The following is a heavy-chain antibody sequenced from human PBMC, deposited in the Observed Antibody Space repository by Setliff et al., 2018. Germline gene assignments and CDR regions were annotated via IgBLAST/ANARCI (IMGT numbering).Heavy chain of an antibody. D-gene: IGHD3-16*01. J-gene: IGHJ4*02. Sequence: PGGSLRLSCAASGFTFSSYSMNWVRQAPGKGLEWVSYISSSSSTIYYADSVKGRFTISRDNAKNSLFLQMNNLRAEDTAIYYCAGDPPGPHLVYTYWGQGALVTVSS. V-gene: IGHV3-48*04. CDR2: ISSSSSTI. CDR1: GFTFSSYS. CDR3: AGDPPGPHLVYTY.